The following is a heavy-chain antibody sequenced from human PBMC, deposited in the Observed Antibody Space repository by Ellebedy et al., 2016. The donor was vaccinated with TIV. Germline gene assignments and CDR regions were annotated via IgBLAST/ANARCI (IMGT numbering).Heavy chain of an antibody. CDR1: GFTFSTYG. CDR3: AKDIDSGSYYLDASDV. V-gene: IGHV3-30*18. Sequence: PGGSLRLSCEASGFTFSTYGMHWVRQAPGKGLAWVAFISNEGSTRYNTDSVKGRFTISRDNSKNTLYLQMDSLRAEDKAVYYCAKDIDSGSYYLDASDVWGQGTKVTVSS. J-gene: IGHJ3*01. D-gene: IGHD1-26*01. CDR2: ISNEGSTR.